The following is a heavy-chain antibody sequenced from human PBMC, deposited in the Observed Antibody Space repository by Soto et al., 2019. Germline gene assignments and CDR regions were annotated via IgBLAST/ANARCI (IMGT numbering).Heavy chain of an antibody. CDR2: IWYDGSNK. D-gene: IGHD5-12*01. CDR3: ARDLEGDIVATHSDYGMDV. CDR1: GFTFSSYG. Sequence: GGSLRLSCAASGFTFSSYGMHWVRQAPGKGLEWVAVIWYDGSNKYYADSVKGRFTISRDNSKNTLYLQMNSLRAEDTAAYYCARDLEGDIVATHSDYGMDVWGQGTTVTVSS. V-gene: IGHV3-33*01. J-gene: IGHJ6*02.